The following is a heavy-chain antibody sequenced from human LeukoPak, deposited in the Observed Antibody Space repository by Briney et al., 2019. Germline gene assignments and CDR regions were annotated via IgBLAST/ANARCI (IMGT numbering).Heavy chain of an antibody. Sequence: PSETLSLTCTVSGGSISSYHWSWIRQSPGKGLELIGYFYNSGSTNYNPSLKSRVTILVDTSKNQFSLKLSSVTAADTAVYYCAREGSSGWYAFDYWGQGTLVTVSS. V-gene: IGHV4-59*01. CDR1: GGSISSYH. J-gene: IGHJ4*02. CDR3: AREGSSGWYAFDY. D-gene: IGHD6-19*01. CDR2: FYNSGST.